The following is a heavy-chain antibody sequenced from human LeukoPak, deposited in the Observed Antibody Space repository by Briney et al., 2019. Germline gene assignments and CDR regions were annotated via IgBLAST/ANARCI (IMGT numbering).Heavy chain of an antibody. Sequence: SETLSLTCTVSGGSISSSHYYWGWIRQPPGKGLEWIGTIYYSGTTYHNPPLESRVTISEDTSKNQFSLTLRSVTAADTAVYYCARQISDYYYYYIDVWGKGTTVTVSS. CDR2: IYYSGTT. V-gene: IGHV4-39*01. CDR1: GGSISSSHYY. D-gene: IGHD3-3*01. CDR3: ARQISDYYYYYIDV. J-gene: IGHJ6*03.